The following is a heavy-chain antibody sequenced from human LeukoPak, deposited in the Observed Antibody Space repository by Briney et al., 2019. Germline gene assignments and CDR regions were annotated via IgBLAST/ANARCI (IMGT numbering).Heavy chain of an antibody. D-gene: IGHD6-13*01. J-gene: IGHJ5*01. Sequence: PGGSLRLSCAASGFTVSTHYMTWVRQTPGKGLEWVSVIYSGGNTYYADSVKGRFTISRDNSKNTVYLQMNSLRAEDTAVYYCARARGLSSSWYSWFDSWGQGTLVTVSS. V-gene: IGHV3-53*01. CDR2: IYSGGNT. CDR1: GFTVSTHY. CDR3: ARARGLSSSWYSWFDS.